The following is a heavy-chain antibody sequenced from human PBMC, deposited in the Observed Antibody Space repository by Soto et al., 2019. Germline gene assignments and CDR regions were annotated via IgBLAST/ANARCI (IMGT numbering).Heavy chain of an antibody. D-gene: IGHD3-10*01. J-gene: IGHJ6*02. CDR1: GFSFSSYA. CDR3: ARDQQMAYHYGSAPIDYYGKDV. Sequence: GGSLRLSFAASGFSFSSYAMHWVRQAPGKWLEWVGVISFGGDNKYYADSVKGLFTISRDNLKNTLYLQMNSLRVEDTAVYYCARDQQMAYHYGSAPIDYYGKDVWGQGTTVTVSS. CDR2: ISFGGDNK. V-gene: IGHV3-30-3*01.